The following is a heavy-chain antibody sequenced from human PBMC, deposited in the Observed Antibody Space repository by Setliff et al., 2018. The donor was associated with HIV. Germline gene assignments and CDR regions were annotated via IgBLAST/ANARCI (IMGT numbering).Heavy chain of an antibody. CDR2: IKPNSGGT. J-gene: IGHJ6*03. CDR1: GYTFTDYY. CDR3: ARAYNIWSDYNYYYSYFMGV. D-gene: IGHD3-3*01. V-gene: IGHV1-2*02. Sequence: RASVKVSCKASGYTFTDYYMHWVRQAPGQGLEWMGWIKPNSGGTNYAQKFQGRVTMTRDTSISTAYMDLSRLRSDDTAVYYCARAYNIWSDYNYYYSYFMGVWGKGTAVTVSS.